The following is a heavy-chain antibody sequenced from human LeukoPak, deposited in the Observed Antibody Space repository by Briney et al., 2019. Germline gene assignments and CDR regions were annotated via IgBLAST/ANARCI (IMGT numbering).Heavy chain of an antibody. CDR2: LNSDGSST. Sequence: GGSLRLSCAAPGFTFSSYWMHWVRQAPGKGLVWVSRLNSDGSSTSYADSVKGRFTISRDNAKTTLYLQMNSLRAEDTAVYYCARAEKSAYTAHNWFDPWGQGTLVTVSS. D-gene: IGHD4-11*01. V-gene: IGHV3-74*01. CDR3: ARAEKSAYTAHNWFDP. CDR1: GFTFSSYW. J-gene: IGHJ5*02.